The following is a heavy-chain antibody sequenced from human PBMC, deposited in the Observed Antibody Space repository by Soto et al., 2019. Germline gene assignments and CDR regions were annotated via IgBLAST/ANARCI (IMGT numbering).Heavy chain of an antibody. CDR3: ARAPAATVDY. J-gene: IGHJ4*02. D-gene: IGHD6-25*01. V-gene: IGHV3-21*04. CDR1: GFTFSSYS. Sequence: GGSLRLSCAASGFTFSSYSMNWVRQAPGKGLEWVSSISSSSSYIYYADSVKGRFTISRDNAKNSRYLQMNSLRAEDTAVYYCARAPAATVDYWGQGTLVTVSS. CDR2: ISSSSSYI.